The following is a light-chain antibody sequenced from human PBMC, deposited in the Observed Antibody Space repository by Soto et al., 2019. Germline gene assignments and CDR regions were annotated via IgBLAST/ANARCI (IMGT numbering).Light chain of an antibody. CDR1: QSISGW. V-gene: IGKV1-5*03. J-gene: IGKJ1*01. Sequence: DIPMTQSPSTLSASVGDRVTITCRASQSISGWLAWYQQKPGKAPKLLIYKASSLESGVPSRFSGSGSGTEFTLTISSLQPDDFATYYCQQYNIYWTFGQGTKVEIK. CDR2: KAS. CDR3: QQYNIYWT.